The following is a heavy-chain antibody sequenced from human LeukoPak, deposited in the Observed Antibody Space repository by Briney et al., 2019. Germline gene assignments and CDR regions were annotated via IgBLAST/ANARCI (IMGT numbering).Heavy chain of an antibody. Sequence: GGSLRLSCAASGFTFSSYSMNWVRQAPGKGLEWVSSISSSSSYIYYADSVKGRFTISRDNAKNSLYLQMNSLRAEDTAIYYCATYSRLNAREFQCWGQGTVVTVSS. CDR2: ISSSSSYI. CDR1: GFTFSSYS. CDR3: ATYSRLNAREFQC. D-gene: IGHD3-10*02. J-gene: IGHJ1*01. V-gene: IGHV3-21*01.